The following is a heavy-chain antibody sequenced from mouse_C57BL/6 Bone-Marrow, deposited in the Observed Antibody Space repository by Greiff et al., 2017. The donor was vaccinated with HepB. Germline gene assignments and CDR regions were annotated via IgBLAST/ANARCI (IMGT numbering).Heavy chain of an antibody. V-gene: IGHV14-1*01. CDR3: TTFTTVNYFDY. Sequence: EVKLQQSGAELVRPGASVKLSCTASGFNIKDYYMHWVKQRPEQGLEWIGRIDPEDGDTEYAPKFQGKATMTADTSSNTAYLQLSSLTSEDTAVYYCTTFTTVNYFDYWGQGTTLTVSS. J-gene: IGHJ2*01. CDR2: IDPEDGDT. CDR1: GFNIKDYY. D-gene: IGHD1-1*01.